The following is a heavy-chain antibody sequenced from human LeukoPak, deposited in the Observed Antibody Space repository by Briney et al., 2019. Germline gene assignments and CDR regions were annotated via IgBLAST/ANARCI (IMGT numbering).Heavy chain of an antibody. J-gene: IGHJ4*02. Sequence: GGSLRLSCAASGINFSSYPMTWVRQAPGKGLEWVSTISGSGGSTYYADSVKGRFTISRDNAKNTLSLQMSSLRAEDTAVYYCAKEGSSGWIPTRHFDHWGLGTLVTVSS. D-gene: IGHD6-19*01. CDR1: GINFSSYP. V-gene: IGHV3-23*01. CDR3: AKEGSSGWIPTRHFDH. CDR2: ISGSGGST.